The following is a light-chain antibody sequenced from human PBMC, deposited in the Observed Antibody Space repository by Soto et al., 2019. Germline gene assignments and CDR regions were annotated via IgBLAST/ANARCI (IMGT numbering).Light chain of an antibody. Sequence: EIVLTQSPATLALSPGERATLSCSASQSVGTYLAWYQQKPGQAPRLLISDASKRATGVPARFSGSGSWTDFTLTISSLEPEDFGVYYCQHRSEWPVSFGQGTRLEIK. J-gene: IGKJ5*01. V-gene: IGKV3-11*01. CDR2: DAS. CDR1: QSVGTY. CDR3: QHRSEWPVS.